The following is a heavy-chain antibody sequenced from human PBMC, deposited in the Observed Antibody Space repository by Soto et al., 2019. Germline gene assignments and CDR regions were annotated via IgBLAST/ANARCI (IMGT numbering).Heavy chain of an antibody. CDR2: ISTSSNYI. Sequence: GGSLRLSCAASGFTFSLYPMNWVRQVPGKGLEWVSSISTSSNYIYYADSVKGRFTISRDNARNSLYLQMNSLRVDDTAVYYCARIDQAWGQGALVTVSS. CDR3: ARIDQA. D-gene: IGHD2-2*01. V-gene: IGHV3-21*01. J-gene: IGHJ5*02. CDR1: GFTFSLYP.